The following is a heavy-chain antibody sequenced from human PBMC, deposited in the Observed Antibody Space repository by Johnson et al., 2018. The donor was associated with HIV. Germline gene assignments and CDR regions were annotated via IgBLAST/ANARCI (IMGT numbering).Heavy chain of an antibody. CDR1: GFTFSSYT. CDR2: IWYDGSNK. V-gene: IGHV3-33*06. D-gene: IGHD6-6*01. CDR3: TKGRTLWQLVRPGGAFDI. J-gene: IGHJ3*02. Sequence: QMLLVESGGGVVQPGRSLRLSCAASGFTFSSYTMHWVRQAPGKGLEWVAVIWYDGSNKYYADSVKGRFTISRDNSKNTLYLQMNSLRAEDTAVYYCTKGRTLWQLVRPGGAFDIWGQGTMVTVSS.